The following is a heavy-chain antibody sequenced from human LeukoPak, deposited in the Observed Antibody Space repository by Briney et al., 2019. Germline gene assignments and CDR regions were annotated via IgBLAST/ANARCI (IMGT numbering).Heavy chain of an antibody. CDR1: GYTFTSYY. CDR3: ARAPLYYYDSSGSGAFDI. D-gene: IGHD3-22*01. V-gene: IGHV1-46*01. J-gene: IGHJ3*02. CDR2: INPSGGST. Sequence: GASVKVSCKASGYTFTSYYMHWVRRAPGQGLEWMGIINPSGGSTSYAQKFQGRVTMTRDMSTSTVYMELSSLRSEDTAVYYCARAPLYYYDSSGSGAFDIWGQGTMVTVSS.